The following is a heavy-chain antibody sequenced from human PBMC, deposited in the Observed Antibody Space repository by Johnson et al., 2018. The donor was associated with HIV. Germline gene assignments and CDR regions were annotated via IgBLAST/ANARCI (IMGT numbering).Heavy chain of an antibody. CDR3: ARAKVGGEAFDI. CDR1: EFSFSTYA. J-gene: IGHJ3*02. D-gene: IGHD1-26*01. CDR2: IWYDGSNK. V-gene: IGHV3-33*01. Sequence: QEQLVESGGGLVQPGGSLRLSCAASEFSFSTYAMHWVRQAPGKGLEWVALIWYDGSNKNYADSVKGRFTISRDNAKTSLYLQMNSLRAEDTALYYCARAKVGGEAFDIWGQGTMVTVSS.